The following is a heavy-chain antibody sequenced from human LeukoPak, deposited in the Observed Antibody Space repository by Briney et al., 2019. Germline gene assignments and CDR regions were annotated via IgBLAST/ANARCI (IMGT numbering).Heavy chain of an antibody. J-gene: IGHJ6*02. CDR2: ISDSGGST. D-gene: IGHD3-22*01. V-gene: IGHV3-23*01. CDR1: GFTFSSYA. CDR3: AKGPYYYDSGIRVAHYGMDV. Sequence: GGSLRLSCAASGFTFSSYAMSWVRQAPGKGLEWVSAISDSGGSTYYADSVKGRFTISRDNSKNTLYLQMNSLRAEDTAVYYCAKGPYYYDSGIRVAHYGMDVWGQGTTVTVSS.